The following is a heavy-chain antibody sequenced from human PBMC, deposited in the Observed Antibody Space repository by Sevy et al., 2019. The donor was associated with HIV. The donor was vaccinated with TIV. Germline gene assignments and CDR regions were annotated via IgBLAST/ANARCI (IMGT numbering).Heavy chain of an antibody. J-gene: IGHJ4*02. CDR2: ISAYNGNT. CDR3: AREGHSSGWYGPLEY. CDR1: GYTFTSYG. D-gene: IGHD6-19*01. V-gene: IGHV1-18*04. Sequence: ASVKVSCKASGYTFTSYGISWVRQAPGQGLEWMGWISAYNGNTNYAQKLQGRVTMTTDTSTSTAYMELRSLRSDDTAVYYSAREGHSSGWYGPLEYWGQGTLVTVSS.